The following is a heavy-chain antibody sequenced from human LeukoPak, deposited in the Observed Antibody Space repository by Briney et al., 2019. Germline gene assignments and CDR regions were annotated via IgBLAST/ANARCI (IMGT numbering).Heavy chain of an antibody. CDR1: GFSFTSYD. CDR3: ARTGRFDWNFDS. V-gene: IGHV3-48*03. CDR2: ISSSGTAI. J-gene: IGHJ4*02. D-gene: IGHD1-1*01. Sequence: GGSLRLSCAASGFSFTSYDMNWVPQALGGGREWVSYISSSGTAIYHADSVKGRFTISRDNAQNSLFMQMNSLGAEDTAVYYCARTGRFDWNFDSWGQGTLVTVSS.